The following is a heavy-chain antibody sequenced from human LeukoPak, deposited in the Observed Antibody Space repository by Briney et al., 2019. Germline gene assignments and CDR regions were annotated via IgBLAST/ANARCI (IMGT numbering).Heavy chain of an antibody. CDR2: ITVASGNT. Sequence: ASVKVSCKTLGYTFITSSIYWVRQAPGQRLEWLGWITVASGNTRYPGNLQGRVTLTRDTSANTAYMELRNLKFEDTAVYYCVGGSLGYWGQGTLVTVSP. CDR1: GYTFITSS. J-gene: IGHJ4*02. CDR3: VGGSLGY. V-gene: IGHV1-3*01.